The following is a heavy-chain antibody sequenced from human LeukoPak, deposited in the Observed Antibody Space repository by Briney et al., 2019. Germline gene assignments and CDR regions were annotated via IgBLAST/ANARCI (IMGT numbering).Heavy chain of an antibody. CDR2: ISSSSSYI. V-gene: IGHV3-21*01. J-gene: IGHJ4*02. Sequence: GGSLRLSCAASGFTFSSYSMNWVRQAPGKGLEWVSSISSSSSYIYYADSVKGRFTISRDNAKNSLYLQMNSLRAEDTAVYYCARASPLRFLEWLLSYFDCWGQGTLVTVSS. CDR1: GFTFSSYS. CDR3: ARASPLRFLEWLLSYFDC. D-gene: IGHD3-3*01.